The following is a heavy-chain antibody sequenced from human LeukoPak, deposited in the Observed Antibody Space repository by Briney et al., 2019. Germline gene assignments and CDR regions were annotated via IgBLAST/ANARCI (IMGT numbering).Heavy chain of an antibody. CDR1: GGSISSSSYY. CDR2: IYFGGST. CDR3: ARQLYYDSSGYYWYFDL. Sequence: SETLSLTCTVSGGSISSSSYYWGWIRQPPGKGVKWIGTIYFGGSTYYNPSLKSRVTISVDTSKNQFSLKLRSVTAADTAVYYCARQLYYDSSGYYWYFDLWGRGTLVTVSS. D-gene: IGHD3-22*01. V-gene: IGHV4-39*01. J-gene: IGHJ2*01.